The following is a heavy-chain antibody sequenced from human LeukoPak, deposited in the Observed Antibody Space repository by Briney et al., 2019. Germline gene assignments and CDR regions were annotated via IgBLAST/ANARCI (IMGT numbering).Heavy chain of an antibody. J-gene: IGHJ4*02. CDR3: AKNPFLGYCSGGSCLGY. CDR2: ISGSGGST. CDR1: GFTFSSYA. V-gene: IGHV3-23*01. Sequence: GSLRLSCAASGFTFSSYAMSWVRQAPGKGLEWVSAISGSGGSTYYADSVKGRFTISRDNSKNTLYLQMNSLRAEDTAVYYCAKNPFLGYCSGGSCLGYWGQGTLVTVSS. D-gene: IGHD2-15*01.